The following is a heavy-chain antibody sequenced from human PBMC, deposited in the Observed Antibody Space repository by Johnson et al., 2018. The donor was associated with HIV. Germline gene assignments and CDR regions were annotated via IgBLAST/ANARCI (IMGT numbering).Heavy chain of an antibody. CDR2: IGTAGDT. CDR1: GFTFSSYD. J-gene: IGHJ3*02. Sequence: VQLVESGGGLVQPGGSLRLSCAASGFTFSSYDMHWVRQATGKGLEWVSAIGTAGDTYYPGSVQGRFTISRENAKNSLYLQMNSLRAGDTAVYYCARALGATYAFDIWGQGTMVTVSS. CDR3: ARALGATYAFDI. D-gene: IGHD1-26*01. V-gene: IGHV3-13*01.